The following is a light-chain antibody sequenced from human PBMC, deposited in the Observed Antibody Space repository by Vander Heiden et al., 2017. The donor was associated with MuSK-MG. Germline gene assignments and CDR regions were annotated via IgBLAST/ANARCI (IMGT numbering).Light chain of an antibody. V-gene: IGKV3-20*01. J-gene: IGKJ5*01. CDR1: QSVRSSY. Sequence: ELVLTQSPGTLSLSPGERATLSCRASQSVRSSYLAWYQQKPGQAPRLLIYVASSRATGIPDRFSGSGSGTDFTLTISRLEPEDFAVYYCQQYGSSPPITFGQGTRLEIK. CDR3: QQYGSSPPIT. CDR2: VAS.